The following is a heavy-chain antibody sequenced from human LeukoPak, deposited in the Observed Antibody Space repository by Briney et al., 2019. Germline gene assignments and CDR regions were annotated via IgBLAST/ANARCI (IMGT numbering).Heavy chain of an antibody. V-gene: IGHV1-18*04. Sequence: ASVKVSCKASGYTFTGYYMHWVRQAPGQGLEWMGWISAYNGNTNYAQKLQGRVTMTTDTSTSTAYMELRSLRSDDTAVYYCARDIFDSSGENGDYWGQGTLVTVSS. CDR1: GYTFTGYY. CDR2: ISAYNGNT. J-gene: IGHJ4*02. D-gene: IGHD6-19*01. CDR3: ARDIFDSSGENGDY.